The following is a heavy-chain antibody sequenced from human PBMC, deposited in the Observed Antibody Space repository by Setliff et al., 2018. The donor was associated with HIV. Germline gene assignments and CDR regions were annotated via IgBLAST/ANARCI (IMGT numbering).Heavy chain of an antibody. CDR1: GYTFINYH. CDR2: ISASSVNT. J-gene: IGHJ6*03. CDR3: ARVPVSNYYYYMDV. V-gene: IGHV1-18*01. Sequence: ASVKVSCKASGYTFINYHIIWVRQAPGQGLEWVGSISASSVNTNYTQGRVTMTTDISTNTAYMELRSLRSADSAVYYCARVPVSNYYYYMDVWGKGTKVTVSS.